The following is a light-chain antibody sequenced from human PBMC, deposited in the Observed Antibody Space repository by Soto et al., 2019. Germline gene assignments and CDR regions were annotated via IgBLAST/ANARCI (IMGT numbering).Light chain of an antibody. CDR1: SSNIGGNS. J-gene: IGLJ1*01. CDR2: DDN. CDR3: GSWDSSLSAYV. Sequence: QSVLTQPPSVSAAPGQKVTISCSGSSSNIGGNSVSLYQQLPGTAPKLLIYDDNKRPSGIPDRFSGSKSGTSATLGITGFQSGDEADYYCGSWDSSLSAYVFGTGTKVAV. V-gene: IGLV1-51*01.